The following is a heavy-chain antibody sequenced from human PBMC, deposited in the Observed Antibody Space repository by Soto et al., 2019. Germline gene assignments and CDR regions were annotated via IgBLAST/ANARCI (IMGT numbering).Heavy chain of an antibody. CDR1: GFTFSSYG. CDR3: ATGIVVVPLDY. D-gene: IGHD3-22*01. Sequence: GGSLRLSCAASGFTFSSYGMHWVRQAPGKGLEWVAVIWYDGSNKYYADSVKGRFTISRDNSKNTLYLQMNSLRAEDTAVYYCATGIVVVPLDYWGQGTLVTVSS. V-gene: IGHV3-33*01. CDR2: IWYDGSNK. J-gene: IGHJ4*02.